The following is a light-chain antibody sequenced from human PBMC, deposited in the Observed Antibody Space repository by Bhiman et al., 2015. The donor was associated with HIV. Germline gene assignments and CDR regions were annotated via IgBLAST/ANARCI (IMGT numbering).Light chain of an antibody. V-gene: IGLV2-14*03. J-gene: IGLJ2*01. CDR1: TSDVGGYNY. CDR2: DVT. Sequence: QSALTQPASVSGSPGQSITISCTGTTSDVGGYNYVSWYQQNRGRAPKLMIYDVTKRPSGVSTRFSGSKSGNTASLTISGLQAEDEADYYCSSYRDNPPGVEFGEGTKLTVL. CDR3: SSYRDNPPGVE.